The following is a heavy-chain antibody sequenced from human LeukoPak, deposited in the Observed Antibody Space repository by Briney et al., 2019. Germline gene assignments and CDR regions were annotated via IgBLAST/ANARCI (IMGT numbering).Heavy chain of an antibody. V-gene: IGHV3-21*01. D-gene: IGHD2-2*01. CDR3: ARDIVVVPAAMIGVFDY. Sequence: PGGSLRLSCAASGFTFSSYSMNWVRQAPGKGLEWVSSISSSSSYIYYADSVKGRLTISRDNAKNSLYLQMNSLRAEDTAVYYCARDIVVVPAAMIGVFDYWGQGTLVTVSS. CDR1: GFTFSSYS. CDR2: ISSSSSYI. J-gene: IGHJ4*02.